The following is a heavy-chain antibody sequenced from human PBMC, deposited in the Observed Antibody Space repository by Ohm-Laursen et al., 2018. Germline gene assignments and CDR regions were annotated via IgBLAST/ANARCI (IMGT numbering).Heavy chain of an antibody. J-gene: IGHJ4*02. Sequence: LRLSCAASTLTFSNCGMHWIRQPPGKGLEWIGEINHSRSTKYNSSFKSRVTISVDTSKNQFSLKLSSVTAADTAVYYCARGFSGWWGRIDYWGQGILVTVSS. CDR1: TLTFSNCG. D-gene: IGHD6-19*01. CDR2: INHSRST. CDR3: ARGFSGWWGRIDY. V-gene: IGHV4-34*01.